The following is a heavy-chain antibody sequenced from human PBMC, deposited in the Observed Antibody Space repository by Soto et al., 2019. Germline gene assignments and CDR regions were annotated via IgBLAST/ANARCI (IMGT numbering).Heavy chain of an antibody. CDR3: ARGNYYDNSGYPGVFDY. CDR1: GFTFSSYW. V-gene: IGHV3-7*05. CDR2: IKQEGSEK. Sequence: GGSLRLSCAASGFTFSSYWMSWVRQAPGKGLEWVANIKQEGSEKYYVDSVKGRFSISRDNAKNSLDLQMHSLRVEDTAVYYCARGNYYDNSGYPGVFDYWGQGTLVTVSS. J-gene: IGHJ4*02. D-gene: IGHD3-22*01.